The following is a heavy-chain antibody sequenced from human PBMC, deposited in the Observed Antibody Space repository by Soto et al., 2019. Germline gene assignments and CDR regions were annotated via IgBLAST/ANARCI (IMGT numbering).Heavy chain of an antibody. CDR3: ARYCSSTSCYGYYFDY. CDR1: GGSISSGGYS. V-gene: IGHV4-30-2*01. J-gene: IGHJ4*02. Sequence: SETLSLTCAVSGGSISSGGYSWSWIRQPPGKGLEWIGYIYHSGSTYYNPSLKSRVTISVDRSKNQFSLKLSSVTAADTAVYYCARYCSSTSCYGYYFDYWGQGTLVTVSS. D-gene: IGHD2-2*01. CDR2: IYHSGST.